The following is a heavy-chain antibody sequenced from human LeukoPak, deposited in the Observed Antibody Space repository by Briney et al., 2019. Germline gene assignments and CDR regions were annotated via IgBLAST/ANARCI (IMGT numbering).Heavy chain of an antibody. CDR3: ARVGPATYYDFWSGYYHVDY. CDR1: GGSISSYY. V-gene: IGHV4-59*01. D-gene: IGHD3-3*01. Sequence: SETLSLTCTVSGGSISSYYWSWIRQPPGKGLEWIGYIYYSGSTNYNPSLKSRVTIPVDTSKNQFSLKLSSVTAADTAVYYCARVGPATYYDFWSGYYHVDYWGQGTLVTVSS. CDR2: IYYSGST. J-gene: IGHJ4*02.